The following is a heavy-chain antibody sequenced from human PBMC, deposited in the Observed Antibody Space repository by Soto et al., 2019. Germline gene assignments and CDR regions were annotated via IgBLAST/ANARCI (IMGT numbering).Heavy chain of an antibody. V-gene: IGHV4-61*01. Sequence: PSETLSLTCTVSGDSVSSDNCYWTWIRQPPGKGLEWIGYIYSSGSTNYNPSLKSRVTISVDTSRNQFSLKLTSVTAADTAVYYCARDIRGYSWAFDYWGQGTLVTVSS. CDR2: IYSSGST. CDR3: ARDIRGYSWAFDY. CDR1: GDSVSSDNCY. D-gene: IGHD5-18*01. J-gene: IGHJ4*02.